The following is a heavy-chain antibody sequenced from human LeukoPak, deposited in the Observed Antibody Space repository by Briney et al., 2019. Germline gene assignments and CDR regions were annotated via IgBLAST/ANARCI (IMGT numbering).Heavy chain of an antibody. V-gene: IGHV4-59*12. J-gene: IGHJ4*02. CDR3: ARYSGYYLSYFDY. CDR2: IYYSGSA. D-gene: IGHD3-22*01. Sequence: PSETLSLTCTVSGGSTSSYYWSWIRQPPGKGLEWIGYIYYSGSANYNPSLKSRVTISVDTSKNQFSLKLSSVTAADTAVYYCARYSGYYLSYFDYWGQGTLVTVSS. CDR1: GGSTSSYY.